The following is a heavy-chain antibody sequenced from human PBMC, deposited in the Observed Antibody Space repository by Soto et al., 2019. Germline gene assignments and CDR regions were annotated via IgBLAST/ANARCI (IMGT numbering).Heavy chain of an antibody. D-gene: IGHD1-1*01. Sequence: QVQLVESGGGVVQPGGSLRLSCPASGFTFSSYGMHWVRQAPGKGLQWVAVIPHDGTYQYYLDSVKGRFTISRDNSKDTLYLQMNSLRVEDTAVYYCVRDDDNLDNGLDHWGQGTLVTVSS. V-gene: IGHV3-30*19. J-gene: IGHJ4*02. CDR3: VRDDDNLDNGLDH. CDR2: IPHDGTYQ. CDR1: GFTFSSYG.